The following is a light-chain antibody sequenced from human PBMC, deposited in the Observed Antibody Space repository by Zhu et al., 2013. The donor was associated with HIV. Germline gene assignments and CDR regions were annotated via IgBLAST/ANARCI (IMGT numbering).Light chain of an antibody. Sequence: QSVLTQPPSVSAAPGQKVTISCSGSSSNIGNNYVSWYQQLPGTAPKVLIYHTDQRPSGVPDRFSGSKSGTSASLAISGLRPEDEADYYCSSYTSSSTPVVFGGGTKLTVL. J-gene: IGLJ2*01. V-gene: IGLV1-51*01. CDR2: HTD. CDR3: SSYTSSSTPVV. CDR1: SSNIGNNY.